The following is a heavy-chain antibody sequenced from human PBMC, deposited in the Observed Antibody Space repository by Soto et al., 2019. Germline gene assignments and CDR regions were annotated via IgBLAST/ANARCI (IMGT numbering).Heavy chain of an antibody. J-gene: IGHJ4*02. CDR2: IKSKTDGGTT. Sequence: GGSLRLSCAASGFTFSNAWMSWVRQAPGKGLEWVGRIKSKTDGGTTDYAAPVKSRFTISRDDSKNTLYLQMNSLKTEDTVVYYCTTDLWPDYVGPYWGQGTLVTVSS. D-gene: IGHD4-17*01. V-gene: IGHV3-15*01. CDR3: TTDLWPDYVGPY. CDR1: GFTFSNAW.